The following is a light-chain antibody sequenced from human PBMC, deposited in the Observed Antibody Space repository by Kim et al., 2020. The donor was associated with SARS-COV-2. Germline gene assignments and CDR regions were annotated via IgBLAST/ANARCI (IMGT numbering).Light chain of an antibody. Sequence: LGKTVRITGQGDSRRSYYASWYQQKPGQAPVLVIYEKNNRPSGIPDRFSGSSSGNTASLTITGVQAEDEADYYCNSRESGVNHVVFGGGTKLTVL. V-gene: IGLV3-19*01. CDR3: NSRESGVNHVV. J-gene: IGLJ3*02. CDR2: EKN. CDR1: SRRSYY.